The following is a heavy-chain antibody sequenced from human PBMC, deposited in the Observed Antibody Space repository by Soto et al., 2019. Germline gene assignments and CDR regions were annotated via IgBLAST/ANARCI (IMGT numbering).Heavy chain of an antibody. CDR3: ARHLWELDDFDI. Sequence: GGSLRLSCAASGFTFSSYSMNWVRQAPGKGLEWVSSISSSSSYIYYADSVKGRFTISRDNAKNSLYLQMNSLRAEDTAVYYCARHLWELDDFDIWGQGTMVTVSS. CDR2: ISSSSSYI. J-gene: IGHJ3*02. CDR1: GFTFSSYS. V-gene: IGHV3-21*01. D-gene: IGHD1-26*01.